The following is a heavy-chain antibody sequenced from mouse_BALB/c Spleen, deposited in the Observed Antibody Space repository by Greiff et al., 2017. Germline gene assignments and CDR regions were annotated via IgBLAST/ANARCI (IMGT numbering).Heavy chain of an antibody. CDR1: GFTFSSYT. CDR3: ARSITTVVATYYFDY. J-gene: IGHJ2*01. Sequence: DVQLVESGGGLVKPGGSLKLSCAASGFTFSSYTMSWVRQTPEKRLEWVATISSGGGNTYYPDSVKGRFTISRDNAKNNLYLQMSSLRSEDTALYYCARSITTVVATYYFDYWGQGTTLTVSS. CDR2: ISSGGGNT. D-gene: IGHD1-1*01. V-gene: IGHV5-9*03.